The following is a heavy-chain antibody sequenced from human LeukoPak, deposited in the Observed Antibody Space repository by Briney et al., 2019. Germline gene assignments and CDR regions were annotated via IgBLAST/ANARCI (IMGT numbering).Heavy chain of an antibody. V-gene: IGHV1-2*02. D-gene: IGHD2-2*01. CDR1: GYTFTAYY. CDR2: INPNSGAT. CDR3: ARVKKLMPEFEF. Sequence: ASVKVSCKTSGYTFTAYYMHWVRQAPGQGLEWMGWINPNSGATKYAQKFQGRVSMTRDTSITAYMDLTNLRSDDTAIFYCARVKKLMPEFEFWGQGTLVTVSS. J-gene: IGHJ4*02.